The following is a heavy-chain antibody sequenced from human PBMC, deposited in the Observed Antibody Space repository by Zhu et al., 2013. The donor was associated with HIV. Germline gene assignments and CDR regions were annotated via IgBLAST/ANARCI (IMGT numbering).Heavy chain of an antibody. Sequence: QVQLVQSGAEVKKPGASVKVSCKASGYTFTAYSIHWVRQAPGQGLEWLGCINPSTGGTNYAQKFQGRVTMTRDTSITTVYMDLTRLRSDDTAVYYCAREEVTSGSYSGLDYFYYYGMDVWGQGTTVTVSS. CDR2: INPSTGGT. J-gene: IGHJ6*02. V-gene: IGHV1-2*02. CDR1: GYTFTAYS. D-gene: IGHD1-26*01. CDR3: AREEVTSGSYSGLDYFYYYGMDV.